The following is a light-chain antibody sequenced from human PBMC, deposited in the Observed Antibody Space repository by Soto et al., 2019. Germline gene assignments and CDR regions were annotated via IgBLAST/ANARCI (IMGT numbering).Light chain of an antibody. J-gene: IGLJ2*01. Sequence: QPVLTQSPSASASLGASVKLTCTLSSGHSTYAIAWHQQQPEKGPRYLMKLISDGSHSKGDGIPDRFSGSSSGAERYLTISSLQSEDEADYYCQTWGTGIVVFGGGTKVTVL. CDR1: SGHSTYA. CDR3: QTWGTGIVV. V-gene: IGLV4-69*01. CDR2: LISDGSH.